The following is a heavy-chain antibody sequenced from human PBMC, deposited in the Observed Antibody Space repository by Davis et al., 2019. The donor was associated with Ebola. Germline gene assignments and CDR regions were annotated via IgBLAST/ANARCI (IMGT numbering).Heavy chain of an antibody. V-gene: IGHV1-18*04. J-gene: IGHJ4*02. D-gene: IGHD3-9*01. CDR3: ARAPNYDVLTGTSSYYFDY. Sequence: ASVKVSCKSSGYTFTSYGLVWVRQAPGLGLEWMGSISGFNTNTNFAQKFQGRVTVSKDTSTNTAYMDLRSLTSDDTAIYYCARAPNYDVLTGTSSYYFDYWGQGTLVTVSS. CDR2: ISGFNTNT. CDR1: GYTFTSYG.